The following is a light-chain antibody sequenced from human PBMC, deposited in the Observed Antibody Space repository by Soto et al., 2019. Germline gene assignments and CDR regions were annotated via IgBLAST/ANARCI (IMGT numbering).Light chain of an antibody. CDR2: ATS. CDR3: QKYNSAPLT. V-gene: IGKV1-27*01. CDR1: QGIAPY. Sequence: DVQMTQSPSSLSAFVGDRVTITCRASQGIAPYLAWFQQKPGKVPKLLIYATSTLQSGVPSRFSGSGSGTGFTLTLTSLQPEDVATYYCQKYNSAPLTFGGGTKVEIK. J-gene: IGKJ4*01.